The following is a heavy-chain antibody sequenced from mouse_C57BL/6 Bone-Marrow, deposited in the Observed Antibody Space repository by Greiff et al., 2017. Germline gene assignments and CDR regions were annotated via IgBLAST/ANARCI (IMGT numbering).Heavy chain of an antibody. CDR1: GFTFSSYT. D-gene: IGHD3-3*01. CDR3: ARHGGDEAWFAY. Sequence: EVKLVESGGGLVKPGGSLKLSCAASGFTFSSYTMSWVRQTPEKRLEWVATISGGGGNTYYPDSVKGRFTISRDNAKNTLYLQMSSLRSEDTALYYCARHGGDEAWFAYWGQGTLVTVSA. V-gene: IGHV5-9*01. J-gene: IGHJ3*01. CDR2: ISGGGGNT.